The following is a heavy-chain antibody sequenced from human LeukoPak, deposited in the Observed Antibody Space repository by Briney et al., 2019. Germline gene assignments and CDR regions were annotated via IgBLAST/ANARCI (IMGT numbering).Heavy chain of an antibody. Sequence: SETLSLTCSVSGGAISRYYWSWIRQPPGKGLEWIGYIYYSGSTNYNPSLKSRVTISVDTSKNQFSLKLSSVTAADTAVYYCARVPRDYDILTGYYDDAFDIWGQGKWSPSLQ. CDR2: IYYSGST. V-gene: IGHV4-59*01. CDR1: GGAISRYY. D-gene: IGHD3-9*01. J-gene: IGHJ3*02. CDR3: ARVPRDYDILTGYYDDAFDI.